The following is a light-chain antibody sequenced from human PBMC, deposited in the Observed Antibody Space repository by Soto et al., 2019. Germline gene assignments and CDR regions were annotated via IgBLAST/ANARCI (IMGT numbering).Light chain of an antibody. J-gene: IGKJ2*01. V-gene: IGKV3-20*01. Sequence: EIVLTQSPGTLSLSPGERATLSCRASQSVSSSYLAWYQQKPGQAPWLLIYGASSRATGIPDRFSGSGSGTDFTLTSSRLEPEDFAVYYCQQFGNSPYTFGQGTRLEIK. CDR2: GAS. CDR3: QQFGNSPYT. CDR1: QSVSSSY.